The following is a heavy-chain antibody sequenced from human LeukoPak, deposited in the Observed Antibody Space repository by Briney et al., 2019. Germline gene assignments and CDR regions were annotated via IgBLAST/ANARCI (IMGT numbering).Heavy chain of an antibody. CDR3: ARGGYDSSGYYFDY. V-gene: IGHV1-69*05. J-gene: IGHJ4*02. CDR2: IIPIFGTA. D-gene: IGHD3-22*01. CDR1: GGTFSSYA. Sequence: SVKVSCKASGGTFSSYAISWVRQAPGQGLEWMGRIIPIFGTANYAQKFQGRVTITTDESSSTAYMELSSLRSEDTAVYYCARGGYDSSGYYFDYWGQGTLVTVSS.